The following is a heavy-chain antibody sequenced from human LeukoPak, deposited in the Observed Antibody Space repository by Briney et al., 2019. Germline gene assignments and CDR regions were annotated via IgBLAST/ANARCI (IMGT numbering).Heavy chain of an antibody. CDR1: GFTVSSNY. D-gene: IGHD5-18*01. CDR2: IYSGGST. J-gene: IGHJ4*02. Sequence: PGGSLRLFCAASGFTVSSNYMSWVRQAPGKGLEWVSVIYSGGSTYYADSVKGRFTISRDNSKNTLYLQMNSLRAEDTAVYYCASQMVTGIDYWGQGTLVTVSS. CDR3: ASQMVTGIDY. V-gene: IGHV3-53*01.